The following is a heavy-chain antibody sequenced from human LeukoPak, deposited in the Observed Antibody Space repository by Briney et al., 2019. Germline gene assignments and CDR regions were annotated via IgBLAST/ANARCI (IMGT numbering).Heavy chain of an antibody. CDR2: ISASANST. CDR3: ARDAAVVVPAAIELDY. D-gene: IGHD2-2*02. Sequence: GGSLRLSWAASGFTFDIYAMTWVRQAPGKGPEWVSGISASANSTYYADSVKGRFTISRDNAKNSLYLQMNSLRAEDTAVYYCARDAAVVVPAAIELDYWGQGTLVTVSS. V-gene: IGHV3-23*01. CDR1: GFTFDIYA. J-gene: IGHJ4*02.